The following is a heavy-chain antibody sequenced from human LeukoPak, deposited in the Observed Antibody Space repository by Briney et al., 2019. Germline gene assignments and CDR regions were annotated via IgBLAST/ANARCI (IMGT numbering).Heavy chain of an antibody. V-gene: IGHV3-23*01. D-gene: IGHD3-10*01. CDR1: GFTFSSYA. Sequence: GGSLRLSCAASGFTFSSYAMNWVRQAPGRGLEWVSFVSAGGGTTYYADSVKGRFTISRDNSMDTLYLQMNSLRAEDTAVYYCAKDFGEAAFDIWGQGTMVTVSS. CDR3: AKDFGEAAFDI. J-gene: IGHJ3*02. CDR2: VSAGGGTT.